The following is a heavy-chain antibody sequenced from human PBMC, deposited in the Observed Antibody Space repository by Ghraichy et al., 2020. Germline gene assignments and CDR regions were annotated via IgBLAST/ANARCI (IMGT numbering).Heavy chain of an antibody. J-gene: IGHJ3*02. CDR3: AREGHDSGALGSTDI. CDR2: IHPSGGTT. CDR1: GYIFTTYY. Sequence: ASVKVSCKASGYIFTTYYMHWVRRAPGQGLEWMGMIHPSGGTTTYAQKFHDRVTMTRDTSTSTVYMDLGSLRSEDTAVYYCAREGHDSGALGSTDIWGQGTMVSVSS. V-gene: IGHV1-46*01. D-gene: IGHD3-22*01.